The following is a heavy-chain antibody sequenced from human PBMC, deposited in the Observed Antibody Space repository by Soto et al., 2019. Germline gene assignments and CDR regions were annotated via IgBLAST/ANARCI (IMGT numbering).Heavy chain of an antibody. CDR2: MNAYNGNT. Sequence: ASVKVSCKASGYTFTSYGISWVRQAPGQGLEWMGWMNAYNGNTGYAQKFQGRVTMTRNTSISTAYMELSSLRSEDTAVYYCAKGGERGPTMEWLRRRPRDYMDVWGKGTTVTVSS. V-gene: IGHV1-8*02. J-gene: IGHJ6*03. CDR1: GYTFTSYG. CDR3: AKGGERGPTMEWLRRRPRDYMDV. D-gene: IGHD3-3*01.